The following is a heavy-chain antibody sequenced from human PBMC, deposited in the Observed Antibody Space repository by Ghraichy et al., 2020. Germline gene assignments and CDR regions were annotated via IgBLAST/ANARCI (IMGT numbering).Heavy chain of an antibody. Sequence: GGSPRLTCAASGFTFNEYAMHWVRQAPGKGLEWVSSVSGYSGSLGYAESVKGRFTISRDNAKNSLYLQLNSLRSEDTALYYCAKASGSIPYYFDHWGRGTLVTVSS. CDR2: VSGYSGSL. J-gene: IGHJ4*02. V-gene: IGHV3-9*01. CDR3: AKASGSIPYYFDH. D-gene: IGHD3-10*01. CDR1: GFTFNEYA.